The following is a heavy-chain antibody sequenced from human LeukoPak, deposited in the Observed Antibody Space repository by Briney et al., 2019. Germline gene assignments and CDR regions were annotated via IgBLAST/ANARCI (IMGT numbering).Heavy chain of an antibody. Sequence: VASVKVSCKASRYTFTSYYMHWVRQAPGQGLEWMGIINPSGGSTSYAQKFQGRVTMTRDTSTSTVYMELSSLRSEDTAVYYCARDLGYIAAAGTFDYWGQGTLVTVSS. J-gene: IGHJ4*02. CDR2: INPSGGST. V-gene: IGHV1-46*01. CDR3: ARDLGYIAAAGTFDY. D-gene: IGHD6-13*01. CDR1: RYTFTSYY.